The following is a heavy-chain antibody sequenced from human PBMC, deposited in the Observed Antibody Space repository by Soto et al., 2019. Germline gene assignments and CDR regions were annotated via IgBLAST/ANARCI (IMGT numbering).Heavy chain of an antibody. D-gene: IGHD3-3*01. Sequence: EVQLVESGGGVVRPGGSLRLSFAASGFTFDDYGMSWVRQAPGKGLEWVSGNNWNGGSTGYADSVKGRFTISRDNAKNSLYLQMNSLRAEDTALYHCARDRDFWSEYYYYGMDVWGQGTTVTVSS. CDR2: NNWNGGST. CDR3: ARDRDFWSEYYYYGMDV. CDR1: GFTFDDYG. J-gene: IGHJ6*02. V-gene: IGHV3-20*02.